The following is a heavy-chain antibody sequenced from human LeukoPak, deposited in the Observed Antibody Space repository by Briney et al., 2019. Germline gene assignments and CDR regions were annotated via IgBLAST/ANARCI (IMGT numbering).Heavy chain of an antibody. CDR1: GYTFTGYY. CDR2: INPNSGGT. Sequence: ASVKVSCKASGYTFTGYYMHWVRQAPGQGLEWMGWINPNSGGTNYAQKFQGRVTMTWDTSISTAYMELSRLRSDDTAVYYCARSNYYDILTGTAIDYWGQGTLVTVSP. V-gene: IGHV1-2*02. J-gene: IGHJ4*02. D-gene: IGHD3-9*01. CDR3: ARSNYYDILTGTAIDY.